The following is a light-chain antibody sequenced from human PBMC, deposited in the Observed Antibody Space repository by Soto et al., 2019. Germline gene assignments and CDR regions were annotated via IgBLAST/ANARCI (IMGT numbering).Light chain of an antibody. CDR1: QDIVTY. J-gene: IGKJ4*02. V-gene: IGKV1-5*01. Sequence: IHMTQSPSTVSASVGDSVSISCRASQDIVTYFAWYHQKPGKAPTLLIFDASTLHSGVSPRFRGSGSGSDFSLTISNLQPDDVGVYFCQHYTLSSGPFGGGTRVET. CDR3: QHYTLSSGP. CDR2: DAS.